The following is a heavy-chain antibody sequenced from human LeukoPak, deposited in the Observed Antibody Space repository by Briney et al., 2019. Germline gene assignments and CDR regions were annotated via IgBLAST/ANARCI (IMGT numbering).Heavy chain of an antibody. Sequence: GGSLRLSCAVSGLTYNNYAINWVRQAPGKGLEWLSYIGINGDDKLYADSVKGRFTISRDDAKNSVYLQMNILRDEDTALYYCARDLDGDEDFDYWGQGTLVTVSS. CDR1: GLTYNNYA. D-gene: IGHD5-24*01. CDR2: IGINGDDK. J-gene: IGHJ4*02. V-gene: IGHV3-48*03. CDR3: ARDLDGDEDFDY.